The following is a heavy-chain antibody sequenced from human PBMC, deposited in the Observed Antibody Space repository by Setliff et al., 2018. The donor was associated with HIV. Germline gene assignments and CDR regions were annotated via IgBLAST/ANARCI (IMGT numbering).Heavy chain of an antibody. CDR1: GYTFTNYD. CDR3: ARCSYVWGSYRMQP. CDR2: MNPNSGNT. V-gene: IGHV1-8*02. Sequence: ASVKVSCKASGYTFTNYDINWVRQATGQGLEWMGWMNPNSGNTGYAQKFQGRVTMTRNTSISTAYMELSSRRSEDTAVYYCARCSYVWGSYRMQPWGQGTLVTVSS. J-gene: IGHJ5*02. D-gene: IGHD3-16*02.